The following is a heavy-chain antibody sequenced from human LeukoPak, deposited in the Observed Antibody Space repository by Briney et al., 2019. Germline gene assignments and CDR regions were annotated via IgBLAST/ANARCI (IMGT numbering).Heavy chain of an antibody. CDR2: IYHSGST. Sequence: PSETLSLTCTVSGGSISSYYWSWIRQPAGKGLEWIGSIYHSGSTYYNPSLKSRVTISVDTSKNQFSLKLSSVTAADTAVYYCARDQYCTNGVCYPFDPWGQGTLVTVSS. CDR1: GGSISSYY. J-gene: IGHJ5*02. V-gene: IGHV4-4*07. CDR3: ARDQYCTNGVCYPFDP. D-gene: IGHD2-8*01.